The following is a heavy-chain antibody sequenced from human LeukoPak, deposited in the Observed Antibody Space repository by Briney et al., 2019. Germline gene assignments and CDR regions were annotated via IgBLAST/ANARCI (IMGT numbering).Heavy chain of an antibody. CDR1: GYTFTDYY. CDR2: INPHSGGT. J-gene: IGHJ4*02. V-gene: IGHV1-2*02. Sequence: ASVKVSCKASGYTFTDYYMHWVRQAPGQGLEWMGWINPHSGGTDHAQKFQGRVTMTRDTSISTAYMELSRLRSDDTAVYYCARGRGYYDILTGYFPTSFDYWGQGTLVTVSS. CDR3: ARGRGYYDILTGYFPTSFDY. D-gene: IGHD3-9*01.